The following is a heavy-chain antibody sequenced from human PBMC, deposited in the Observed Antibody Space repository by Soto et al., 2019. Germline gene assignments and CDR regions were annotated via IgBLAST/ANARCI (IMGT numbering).Heavy chain of an antibody. CDR3: ATGGAYSSPYYYYGMDV. D-gene: IGHD6-13*01. CDR2: ISAYNGNT. Sequence: SVKVSCKASGYTFTSYGISWVRQAPGQGLEWMGWISAYNGNTNYAQKLQGRVTMTTDTSTSTAYMELRSLRSDDTAVYYCATGGAYSSPYYYYGMDVWGQGTTVTVSS. V-gene: IGHV1-18*01. J-gene: IGHJ6*02. CDR1: GYTFTSYG.